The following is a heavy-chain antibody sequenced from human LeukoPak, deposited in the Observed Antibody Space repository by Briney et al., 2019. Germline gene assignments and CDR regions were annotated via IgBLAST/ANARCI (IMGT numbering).Heavy chain of an antibody. D-gene: IGHD3-10*01. J-gene: IGHJ3*02. CDR1: GFTFSGYA. CDR3: ARDLHYAFDI. Sequence: PGGSLRLSCAASGFTFSGYAVNWVRQAPGKGLEWVSHIYSSDTTYADSVKGRFTISRDNAKNSLYLQMNSLRDEGTAVYYCARDLHYAFDIWGQGTMVTASS. V-gene: IGHV3-48*02. CDR2: IYSSDTT.